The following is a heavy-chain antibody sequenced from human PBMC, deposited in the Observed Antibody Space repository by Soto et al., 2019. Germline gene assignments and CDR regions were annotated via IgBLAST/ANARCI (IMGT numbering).Heavy chain of an antibody. V-gene: IGHV3-23*01. J-gene: IGHJ4*02. CDR1: VFPFSSYS. CDR3: ARESSSSWYYFDY. CDR2: ISGSGGST. D-gene: IGHD6-13*01. Sequence: PGGSLRLSFAASVFPFSSYSMSWVRQAPGKGLEWVSAISGSGGSTYYADSVKGRFTISRDNSKNTLYLQMNSLRAEDTAVYYCARESSSSWYYFDYWVQGTLVTVSS.